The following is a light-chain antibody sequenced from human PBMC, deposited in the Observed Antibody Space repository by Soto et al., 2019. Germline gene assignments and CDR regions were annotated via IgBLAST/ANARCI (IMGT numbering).Light chain of an antibody. CDR2: DAS. CDR3: QQRSYWPPYT. J-gene: IGKJ2*01. V-gene: IGKV3-11*01. CDR1: RSVTTY. Sequence: EVGLTQSPATLSVSPGERATLSCRASRSVTTYLAWYQQKPGQAPRLLIYDASNRATGIPARFSGSGSGPDFTLTISSLEPEDFAVYYCQQRSYWPPYTFGQGTKVDIK.